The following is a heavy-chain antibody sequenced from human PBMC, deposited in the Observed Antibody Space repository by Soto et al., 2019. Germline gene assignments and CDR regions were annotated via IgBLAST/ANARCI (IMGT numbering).Heavy chain of an antibody. Sequence: SETLSLTCTVSGGSISSYYWSWIRQPPGKGLEWIGYIYYSGSTNYNPSLKSRVTISVDTSKNQFSLKLSSVTAADTTVYYCARKEYSSSRSYYMDVWGKGTTVTVSS. D-gene: IGHD6-6*01. V-gene: IGHV4-59*01. CDR2: IYYSGST. J-gene: IGHJ6*03. CDR1: GGSISSYY. CDR3: ARKEYSSSRSYYMDV.